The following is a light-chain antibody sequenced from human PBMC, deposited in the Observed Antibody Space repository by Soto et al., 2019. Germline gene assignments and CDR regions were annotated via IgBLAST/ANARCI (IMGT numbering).Light chain of an antibody. V-gene: IGKV4-1*01. CDR1: QSVLYSSNTKNY. CDR2: WAS. J-gene: IGKJ1*01. Sequence: DIVMTQSPDSLAVSLGERATINCKSSQSVLYSSNTKNYLAWYQQKPGQPPKLLIYWASTRESGVPDRFSGSGSGTDFTLTISSLQDDDVAVYYCQQYYSTPWTFGQGTKVEIK. CDR3: QQYYSTPWT.